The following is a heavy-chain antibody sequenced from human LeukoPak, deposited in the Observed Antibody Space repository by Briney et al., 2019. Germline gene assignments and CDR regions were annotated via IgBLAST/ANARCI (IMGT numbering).Heavy chain of an antibody. CDR3: ARGRRDSSGYYYVFYLDY. Sequence: SVKVSCKASGGTFSSYAISWVRQAPGQGLEWMGRIIPIFGTANYAQKFQGRVTITTDESTSTAYVELSSLRSEDTAVYYCARGRRDSSGYYYVFYLDYWGQGTLVTVSS. D-gene: IGHD3-22*01. CDR2: IIPIFGTA. J-gene: IGHJ4*02. V-gene: IGHV1-69*05. CDR1: GGTFSSYA.